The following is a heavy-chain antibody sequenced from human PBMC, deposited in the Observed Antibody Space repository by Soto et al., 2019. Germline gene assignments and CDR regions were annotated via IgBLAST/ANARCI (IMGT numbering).Heavy chain of an antibody. CDR3: ARDGGRHSGGSDY. CDR2: IIPIFGTT. V-gene: IGHV1-69*01. D-gene: IGHD1-26*01. Sequence: QVHLVQSGAEGKKPGSSVKVSCKASGGTFSTYSLHWLRQAPGQGLEWMGEIIPIFGTTNYAQKFQGRVTITADESTSTAYMALSSLSSEDTSVYYCARDGGRHSGGSDYWGQGTLVTVSS. CDR1: GGTFSTYS. J-gene: IGHJ4*02.